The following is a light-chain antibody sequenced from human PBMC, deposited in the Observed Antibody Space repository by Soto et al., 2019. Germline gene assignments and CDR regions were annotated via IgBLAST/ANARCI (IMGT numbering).Light chain of an antibody. V-gene: IGKV3D-15*01. CDR3: QQYNNWPPIT. J-gene: IGKJ5*01. CDR2: GVA. CDR1: QSVRSD. Sequence: EIVLTQSPATLSLSPGDRATLSCRASQSVRSDYFAWYQQKPAQPPRVILFGVATRATAIPDGCSGSGSGTEFTLTISSLQDEDFAVYYCQQYNNWPPITFGQGTRLEIK.